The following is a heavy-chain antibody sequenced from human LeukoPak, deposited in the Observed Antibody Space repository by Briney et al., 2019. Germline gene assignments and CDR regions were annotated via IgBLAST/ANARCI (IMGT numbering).Heavy chain of an antibody. Sequence: ASVKVSCKVSGYTLSELSIFWVRQFPGKGLEWMGGYDPEVGKTIYAQTFQGRVTMTEDTSTDTAYMELSSLRSEDTAVYYCATAMATIHWFDPWGQGTLVTVSS. V-gene: IGHV1-24*01. CDR1: GYTLSELS. CDR2: YDPEVGKT. D-gene: IGHD5-24*01. J-gene: IGHJ5*02. CDR3: ATAMATIHWFDP.